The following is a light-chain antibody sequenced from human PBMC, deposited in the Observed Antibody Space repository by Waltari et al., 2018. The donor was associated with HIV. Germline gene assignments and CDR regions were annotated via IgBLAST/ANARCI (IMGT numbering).Light chain of an antibody. CDR3: QQGYSNTRT. Sequence: DIQMTQSPSSLSAFLGERVNITCRASHNIGDFLHCYQQKPGKAPELLTYGASRLQSGVPSRFSGSGSGTEFTLTISRLQPEDFAIYFCQQGYSNTRTFGQGTKLEIK. V-gene: IGKV1-39*01. J-gene: IGKJ2*01. CDR1: HNIGDF. CDR2: GAS.